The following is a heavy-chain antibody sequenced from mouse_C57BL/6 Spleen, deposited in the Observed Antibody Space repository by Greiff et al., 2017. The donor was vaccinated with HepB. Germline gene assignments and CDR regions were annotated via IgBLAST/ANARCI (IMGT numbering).Heavy chain of an antibody. V-gene: IGHV14-4*01. CDR2: IDPENGDT. J-gene: IGHJ4*01. D-gene: IGHD3-1*01. CDR3: TTYRDYYAMDY. Sequence: EVQRVESGAELVRPGASVKLSCTASGFNIKDDYMHWVKQRPEQGLEWIGWIDPENGDTEYASKFQGKATITADTSSNTAYLQLSSLTSEDTAVYYCTTYRDYYAMDYWGQGTSVTVSS. CDR1: GFNIKDDY.